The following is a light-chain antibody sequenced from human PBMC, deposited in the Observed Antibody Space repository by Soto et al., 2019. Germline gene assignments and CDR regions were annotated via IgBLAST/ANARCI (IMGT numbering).Light chain of an antibody. Sequence: EIVFTQSPGTLSLSPGERATLSCRASQSVSNNYLAWDQQKPGQAPRLLIFGASKRATGIPDRFSGSASGRDFTLTISGLEPEDFAVYYCQQYGSSPLISFGQGTRLEIK. J-gene: IGKJ5*01. V-gene: IGKV3-20*01. CDR1: QSVSNNY. CDR3: QQYGSSPLIS. CDR2: GAS.